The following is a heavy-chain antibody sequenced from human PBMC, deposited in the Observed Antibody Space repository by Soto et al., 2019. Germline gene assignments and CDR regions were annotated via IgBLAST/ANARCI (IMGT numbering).Heavy chain of an antibody. CDR2: IYRGGSTV. V-gene: IGHV3-11*01. CDR3: AKMIVGTTVHACEV. D-gene: IGHD1-26*01. J-gene: IGHJ6*02. CDR1: GFTFSDFH. Sequence: QVQLVESGGGLVKPGGSLRLSCAASGFTFSDFHMIWVRQAPGKGLEWISYIYRGGSTVSYADSVQGRFTISRDNAKNSLYLQLDSLSVEDTAVYYCAKMIVGTTVHACEVWGQGTTVTISS.